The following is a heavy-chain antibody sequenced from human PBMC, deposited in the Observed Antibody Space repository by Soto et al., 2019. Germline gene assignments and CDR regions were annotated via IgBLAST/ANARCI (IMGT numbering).Heavy chain of an antibody. V-gene: IGHV6-1*01. Sequence: SQTLSLTCAISGDSVSSNSAAWNWIRQSPSRGLEWLGRTYYRSKWYNDYAVSVKSRITINADTSKNQFSLQLNSVTPEDTAVYYCARGIVVVPAASDLEGVWFDPWGQGTLVTVSS. CDR1: GDSVSSNSAA. CDR3: ARGIVVVPAASDLEGVWFDP. J-gene: IGHJ5*02. CDR2: TYYRSKWYN. D-gene: IGHD2-2*01.